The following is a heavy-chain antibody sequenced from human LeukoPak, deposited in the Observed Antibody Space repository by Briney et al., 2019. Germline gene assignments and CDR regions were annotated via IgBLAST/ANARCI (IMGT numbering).Heavy chain of an antibody. Sequence: GRSLRLSCAASGFTFDDYAMHWVRQAPGKGLEWVSGISWNSGSIGYADSVKGRFTISRDNAKKSLYLQMNNLRAEDTAVYYCARDPYGDNWFDPWGQGTLVTVSS. CDR1: GFTFDDYA. V-gene: IGHV3-9*01. J-gene: IGHJ5*02. CDR3: ARDPYGDNWFDP. CDR2: ISWNSGSI. D-gene: IGHD4-17*01.